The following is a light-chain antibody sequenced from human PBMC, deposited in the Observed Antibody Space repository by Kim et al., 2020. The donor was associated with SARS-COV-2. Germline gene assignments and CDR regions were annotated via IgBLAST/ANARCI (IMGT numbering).Light chain of an antibody. V-gene: IGKV3-20*01. CDR3: QQYGSSPKLN. Sequence: PGERATLSCRASKSVGSSYIAWYQQKAGQATRLLIYSASSRATGMPDRLSGSGAGKDFTLTISRRETEELAVYYWQQYGSSPKLNFGGGTKLEI. CDR2: SAS. CDR1: KSVGSSY. J-gene: IGKJ4*01.